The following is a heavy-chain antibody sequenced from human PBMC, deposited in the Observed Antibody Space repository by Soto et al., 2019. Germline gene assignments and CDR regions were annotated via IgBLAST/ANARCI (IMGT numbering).Heavy chain of an antibody. J-gene: IGHJ6*02. Sequence: GGSLRLSCAASGFTFSSYAMSWVRQAPGKGLEWVSAISGSGGSTYYADSVKGRFTISRDNSKNTLYLQMNRLRAEDTAVYYCAQGDTAMSPSYYYYGMDVWGQGTTVTVSS. V-gene: IGHV3-23*01. CDR2: ISGSGGST. CDR3: AQGDTAMSPSYYYYGMDV. CDR1: GFTFSSYA. D-gene: IGHD5-18*01.